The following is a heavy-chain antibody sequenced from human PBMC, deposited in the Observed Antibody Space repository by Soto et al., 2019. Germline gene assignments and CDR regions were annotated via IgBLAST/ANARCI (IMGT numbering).Heavy chain of an antibody. CDR2: IYPGDSDT. V-gene: IGHV5-51*01. CDR3: ARTYPNRRGYYNGLDV. J-gene: IGHJ6*02. Sequence: GESLKISCKTSGYSFTNYWIGWVRQMPGKGLEWMGIIYPGDSDTRYSPSFQGQVTISADKSISTAYLQWSSLKASDTAMYYCARTYPNRRGYYNGLDVWGQGTTVTVSS. CDR1: GYSFTNYW. D-gene: IGHD3-22*01.